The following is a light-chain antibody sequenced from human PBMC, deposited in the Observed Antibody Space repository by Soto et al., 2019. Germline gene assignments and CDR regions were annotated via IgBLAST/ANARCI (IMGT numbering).Light chain of an antibody. Sequence: DIQLTQSPSFLSASVGDRVTITCRASQGISNYLAWYQQKPGKAPKLLIYTASALQSGVPSRFSGSGSGTEFTLTISNLQPDDFATYFCQQYHNYPRTFGQGTKVDIK. CDR2: TAS. CDR3: QQYHNYPRT. V-gene: IGKV1-9*01. CDR1: QGISNY. J-gene: IGKJ1*01.